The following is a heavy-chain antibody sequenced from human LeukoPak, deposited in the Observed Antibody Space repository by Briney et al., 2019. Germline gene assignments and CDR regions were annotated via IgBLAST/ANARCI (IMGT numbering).Heavy chain of an antibody. J-gene: IGHJ5*02. V-gene: IGHV3-74*01. D-gene: IGHD6-19*01. CDR3: TRLQIAVAGPNWFDP. CDR1: GFSFSSYW. CDR2: INSGGSGT. Sequence: SGGSLRLSCAASGFSFSSYWMHWVRQTPGKGLVWVSRINSGGSGTSHADSVKGRFSVSRDNAKNSLYLQMNGLRVEDTAVYYCTRLQIAVAGPNWFDPWGQGTLVTVSS.